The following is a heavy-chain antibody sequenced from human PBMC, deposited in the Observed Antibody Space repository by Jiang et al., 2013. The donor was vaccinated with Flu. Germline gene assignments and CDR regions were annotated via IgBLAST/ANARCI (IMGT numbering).Heavy chain of an antibody. D-gene: IGHD2-21*02. CDR1: GYSISSGYY. CDR3: ARDGVVVVTAIRPFDY. V-gene: IGHV4-38-2*02. CDR2: IYHSGST. J-gene: IGHJ4*02. Sequence: PGLVKPSETLSLTCAVSGYSISSGYYWGWIRQPPGKGLEWIGSIYHSGSTYYNPSLKSRVTISVDTSKNQFSLKLSSVTAADTAVYYCARDGVVVVTAIRPFDYWGQGTLVTVSS.